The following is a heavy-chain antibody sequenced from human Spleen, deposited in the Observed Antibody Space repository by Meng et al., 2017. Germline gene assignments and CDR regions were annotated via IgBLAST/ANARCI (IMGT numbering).Heavy chain of an antibody. V-gene: IGHV7-4-1*02. CDR1: GGIFRNYV. D-gene: IGHD1-1*01. Sequence: QVQLVQSGAEVKKPGSSVKVSCKALGGIFRNYVIGWVRQAPGQGLEWMGWINTDTGNPTYAQGFTGRFVFSLDTSVSTAYLQISSLKAEDTAVYYCARVDTVEFDYWGQGTLVTVSS. J-gene: IGHJ4*02. CDR3: ARVDTVEFDY. CDR2: INTDTGNP.